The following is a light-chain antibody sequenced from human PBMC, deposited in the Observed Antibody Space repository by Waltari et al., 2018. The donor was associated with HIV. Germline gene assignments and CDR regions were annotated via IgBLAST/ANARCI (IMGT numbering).Light chain of an antibody. Sequence: SNVLTQPPSVSVAPGQTARNTWGENQIGIKSVHWYQQKPGQAPVLVVYDNTDRPSGIPVRFSGSNSGKTATLTIRGVEAGDEDDYYCQVWDTSREWVFGGGTKLTVL. CDR3: QVWDTSREWV. V-gene: IGLV3-21*02. CDR1: QIGIKS. CDR2: DNT. J-gene: IGLJ3*02.